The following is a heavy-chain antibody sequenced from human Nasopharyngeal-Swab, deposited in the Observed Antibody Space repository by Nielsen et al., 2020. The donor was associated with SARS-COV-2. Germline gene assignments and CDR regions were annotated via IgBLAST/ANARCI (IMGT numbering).Heavy chain of an antibody. V-gene: IGHV3-13*01. Sequence: ESLKISCAASGFTISSYDMHWVRQAAGKGLEWVSAIASTGGTHYPGSLRGRFVLSREDSKNSLYLQMSSLRPEDTAVYFCAREDCSGGSCHLDVWGQGTTVTVSS. CDR3: AREDCSGGSCHLDV. CDR1: GFTISSYD. CDR2: IASTGGT. J-gene: IGHJ6*02. D-gene: IGHD2-15*01.